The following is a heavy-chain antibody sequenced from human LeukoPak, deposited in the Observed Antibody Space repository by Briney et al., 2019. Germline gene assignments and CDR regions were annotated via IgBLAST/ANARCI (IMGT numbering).Heavy chain of an antibody. D-gene: IGHD3-16*01. J-gene: IGHJ3*02. Sequence: ETLSLTCTVSGGSISSYSWTWIRQPPGKGLEWIGSICYSGSTNYNASLKSRVTISVDTSKNQFSLKLSSVTAADTAVYYCVRDRVLGAFDIWGQGTMVSVSS. CDR2: ICYSGST. CDR3: VRDRVLGAFDI. CDR1: GGSISSYS. V-gene: IGHV4-59*01.